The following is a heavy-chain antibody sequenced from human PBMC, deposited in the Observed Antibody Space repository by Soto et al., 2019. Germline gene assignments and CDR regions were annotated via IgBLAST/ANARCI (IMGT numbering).Heavy chain of an antibody. CDR1: GFTFITYS. CDR2: ISISSSTI. D-gene: IGHD3-22*01. CDR3: ASEGDSSGWYNWFDP. J-gene: IGHJ5*02. V-gene: IGHV3-48*01. Sequence: EVQLVEPGGGLVKPGGSLRLSCAASGFTFITYSWNWVGQAPGKGLEWVSYISISSSTIYYADSVKGRFTISGDNAKNSLYLQMNSLRAEDTAVYYCASEGDSSGWYNWFDPWVQGTLVTVSS.